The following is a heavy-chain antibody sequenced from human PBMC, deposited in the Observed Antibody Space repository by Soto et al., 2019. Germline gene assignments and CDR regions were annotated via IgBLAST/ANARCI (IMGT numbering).Heavy chain of an antibody. CDR1: GGSISSGGYY. Sequence: SETLSLTCTVSGGSISSGGYYWSWIRQHPGKGLEWIVYIYYSGSTYYNPSLKSRVTVSLETSKNQFSLKPSAVTSWDTAVYYFARETSENYDTSGPFDYWGQGTLVTVSS. CDR3: ARETSENYDTSGPFDY. V-gene: IGHV4-31*03. J-gene: IGHJ4*02. CDR2: IYYSGST. D-gene: IGHD3-22*01.